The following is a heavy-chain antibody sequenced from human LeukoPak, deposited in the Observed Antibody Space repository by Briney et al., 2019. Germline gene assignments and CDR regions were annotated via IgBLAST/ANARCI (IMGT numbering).Heavy chain of an antibody. J-gene: IGHJ4*02. D-gene: IGHD3-10*01. CDR1: GGSISSSSYY. CDR3: ARESSEYYYGSGSYYH. V-gene: IGHV4-39*07. Sequence: TSSETLSLTCDVSGGSISSSSYYWGWIRQPPGKGLEWIGSIYYSGSTYYNPSLKSRVTISVDTSKNQFSLKLSSVTAADTAVYYCARESSEYYYGSGSYYHWGQGTLVTVSS. CDR2: IYYSGST.